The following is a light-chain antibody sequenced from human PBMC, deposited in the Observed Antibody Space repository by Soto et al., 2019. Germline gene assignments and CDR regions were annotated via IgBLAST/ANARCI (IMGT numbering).Light chain of an antibody. CDR3: CSYAGSYSVV. J-gene: IGLJ2*01. V-gene: IGLV2-11*01. CDR1: SSDIGGYNY. Sequence: QSVLTQPRSVSGSPGQSVTISCTGTSSDIGGYNYVSWYQQHPDKAPKLMIYDVNKRPSGVPDRFSGSKSGNTASLTISGLQDEDEAEYYCCSYAGSYSVVFGGGTKVTVL. CDR2: DVN.